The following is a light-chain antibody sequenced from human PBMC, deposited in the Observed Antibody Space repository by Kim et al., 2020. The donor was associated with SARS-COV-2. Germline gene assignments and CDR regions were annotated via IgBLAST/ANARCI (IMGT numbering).Light chain of an antibody. CDR3: QAWDSSTAV. Sequence: SVSPGQPASISCSGDKLGDKYTCWYQQKPGQSPVLVIYQDSKRPSGIPERLSGSNSGNTATLTISGTQAMDEADYYCQAWDSSTAVFGGGTKLTVL. J-gene: IGLJ2*01. CDR2: QDS. CDR1: KLGDKY. V-gene: IGLV3-1*01.